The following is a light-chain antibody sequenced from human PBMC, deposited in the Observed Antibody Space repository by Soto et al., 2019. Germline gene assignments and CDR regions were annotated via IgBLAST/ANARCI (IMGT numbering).Light chain of an antibody. CDR3: QQSYSTLIT. Sequence: IQMTQSPSSLSASVGDRVTITCRASQSISSYLNWYQQKPGKAPKLLIYAASSLQSGVPSRFSGSGSGTDFTLTISSLQPEEFATYYCQQSYSTLITFGQGTRLEIK. J-gene: IGKJ5*01. V-gene: IGKV1-39*01. CDR2: AAS. CDR1: QSISSY.